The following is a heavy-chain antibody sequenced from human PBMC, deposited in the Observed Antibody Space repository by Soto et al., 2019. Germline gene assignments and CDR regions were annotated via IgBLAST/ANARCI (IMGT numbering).Heavy chain of an antibody. D-gene: IGHD5-18*01. V-gene: IGHV3-23*01. CDR3: AKRSRYSYGLDYYYYYGMDV. CDR2: ISGSGGST. J-gene: IGHJ6*02. Sequence: EVQLLESGGGLVQPGGSLRLSCAASGFTFSSYAMSWVRQAPGKGLEWVSAISGSGGSTYYADSVKGRFTISRDNSKKTLYLQMNSLRAEDKAVYYCAKRSRYSYGLDYYYYYGMDVWGQGTKVTVSS. CDR1: GFTFSSYA.